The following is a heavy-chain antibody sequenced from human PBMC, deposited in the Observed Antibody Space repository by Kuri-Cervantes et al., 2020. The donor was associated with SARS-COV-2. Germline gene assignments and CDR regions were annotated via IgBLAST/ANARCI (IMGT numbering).Heavy chain of an antibody. CDR2: ISYDGSSK. J-gene: IGHJ4*02. CDR3: AREAYYDFWSGYHTRTDYFDY. V-gene: IGHV3-30-3*01. D-gene: IGHD3-3*01. CDR1: GFTFSSYA. Sequence: GESLKISCAASGFTFSSYAMHWVRQAPGKGLEWVAVISYDGSSKYYADSVKGRFTISRDNSKNTLYLQMNSLRAEDTAVYYCAREAYYDFWSGYHTRTDYFDYWGQGTLVTVSS.